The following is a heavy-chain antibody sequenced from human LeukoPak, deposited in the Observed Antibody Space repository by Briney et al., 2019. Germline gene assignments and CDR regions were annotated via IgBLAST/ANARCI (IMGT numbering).Heavy chain of an antibody. CDR2: IYHSGST. Sequence: PSETLSLTCAVSGVSISSSNWWSWVRQPPGKGLEWIGEIYHSGSTNYNPSLKSRVTISVDKSKNQFSLKLSSVTAADTAVYYCASEPTVTTFGVYAFDIWGQGTMVTVSS. V-gene: IGHV4-4*02. CDR1: GVSISSSNW. D-gene: IGHD4-17*01. J-gene: IGHJ3*02. CDR3: ASEPTVTTFGVYAFDI.